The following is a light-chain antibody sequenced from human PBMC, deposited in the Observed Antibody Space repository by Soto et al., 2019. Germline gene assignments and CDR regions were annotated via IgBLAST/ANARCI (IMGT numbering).Light chain of an antibody. V-gene: IGKV3-11*01. Sequence: EVVLTQSPGTLSLSPGERATLSCRASQSVNSDLAWYHQKPGQAPRLLISDASNRATGIPDRFSGTGSGTDFTLTISRLEPGDFAVYYCQQRTNWSSVTFGGGTKVDIK. CDR2: DAS. CDR3: QQRTNWSSVT. CDR1: QSVNSD. J-gene: IGKJ4*01.